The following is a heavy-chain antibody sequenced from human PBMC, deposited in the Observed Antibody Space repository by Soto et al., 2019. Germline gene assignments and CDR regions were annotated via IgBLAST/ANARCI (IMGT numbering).Heavy chain of an antibody. D-gene: IGHD6-19*01. CDR1: GFTFSSYA. Sequence: QVQLVESGGGVVQPGRSLRLSCAASGFTFSSYAMHWVRQAPGKGLEWVAVISYDGSNKYYADSVKGRFTISRDNSKNTLYLQMNSLRAEDTAVYYCARRHSSGWASTNYYYYYGMDVWGQGTTVTVSS. CDR2: ISYDGSNK. V-gene: IGHV3-30-3*01. J-gene: IGHJ6*02. CDR3: ARRHSSGWASTNYYYYYGMDV.